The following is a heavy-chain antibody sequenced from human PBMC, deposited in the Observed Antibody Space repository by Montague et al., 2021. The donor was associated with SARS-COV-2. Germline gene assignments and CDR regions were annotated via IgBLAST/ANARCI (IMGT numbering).Heavy chain of an antibody. CDR3: ASETPASSSNSFDI. CDR2: ITQSATEI. J-gene: IGHJ3*02. V-gene: IGHV3-48*03. D-gene: IGHD2-2*01. Sequence: SLILSCAASGFTFRNYEMNWVRQAPVKGLEWISYITQSATEIYYXDSVQGRFTISRDNTKNFLYLQMNNVRAEDTAVYFCASETPASSSNSFDIWGQGTTVTVSS. CDR1: GFTFRNYE.